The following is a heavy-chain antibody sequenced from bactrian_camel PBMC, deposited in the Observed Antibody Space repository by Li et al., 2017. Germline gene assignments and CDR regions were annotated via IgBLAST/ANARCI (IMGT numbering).Heavy chain of an antibody. Sequence: HVQLVESGGGLVQPGGSLRLSCAASGVAFSNHAMTWVRQAPRKGLEWVSNIKSGGSQTYYADSVEGRFTISRDNAKNTLYLQMNSLKTEDMAMYYCAKDDNGGLAAATYGYWGQGTQVTVS. CDR1: GVAFSNHA. CDR3: AKDDNGGLAAATYGY. CDR2: IKSGGSQT. V-gene: IGHV3S37*01. J-gene: IGHJ6*01. D-gene: IGHD5*01.